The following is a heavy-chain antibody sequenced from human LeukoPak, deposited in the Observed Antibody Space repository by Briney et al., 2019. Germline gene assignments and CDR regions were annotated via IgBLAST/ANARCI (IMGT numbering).Heavy chain of an antibody. V-gene: IGHV3-48*03. CDR1: GFTFSSYE. CDR3: AGRGPGQCMDV. Sequence: GGSLRLSCAASGFTFSSYEMNWVRQAPGKGLEWISYISSSGGPIYYADSVKGRFTISRDNAKNSLYLQMNSLRVEDTAIYYCAGRGPGQCMDVWGQGTTVTVSS. D-gene: IGHD1-1*01. CDR2: ISSSGGPI. J-gene: IGHJ6*02.